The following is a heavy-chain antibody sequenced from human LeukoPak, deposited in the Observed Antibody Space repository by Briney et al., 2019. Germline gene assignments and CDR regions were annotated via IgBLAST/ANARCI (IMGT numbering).Heavy chain of an antibody. CDR2: ISGSGGST. J-gene: IGHJ4*02. Sequence: GGSLRLSCAASGFTFSSYAMSWVRQAPGKGLEWVSAISGSGGSTYFADSVKGRFTISRDNSKNTLYLQMNSLRAEDTAVYYCAKQKDIVVVIATFDYWGQGTLVTVSS. D-gene: IGHD2-21*01. CDR1: GFTFSSYA. V-gene: IGHV3-23*01. CDR3: AKQKDIVVVIATFDY.